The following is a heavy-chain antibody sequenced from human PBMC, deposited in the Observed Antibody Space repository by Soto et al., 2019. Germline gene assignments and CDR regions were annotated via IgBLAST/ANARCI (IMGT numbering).Heavy chain of an antibody. CDR1: GFTFSSYG. Sequence: GGSLRLSCAASGFTFSSYGMHWVRQAPGKGLEWVAVIWYDGSNKYYADSVKGRFTISRDNSKNTLYLQMNSLRAEDTAVYYCARDPNRYSDNDSSGYYPGDYYYYGMDVWGQGTTVTVSS. J-gene: IGHJ6*02. CDR2: IWYDGSNK. D-gene: IGHD3-22*01. V-gene: IGHV3-33*01. CDR3: ARDPNRYSDNDSSGYYPGDYYYYGMDV.